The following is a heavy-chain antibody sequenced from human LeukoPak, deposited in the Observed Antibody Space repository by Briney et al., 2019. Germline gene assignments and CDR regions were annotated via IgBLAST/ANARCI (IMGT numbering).Heavy chain of an antibody. J-gene: IGHJ5*02. CDR1: GGSISSYH. Sequence: ASETLSLTCTVSGGSISSYHWSWIRQPPGKGLEWIGNMYYSGSTNYNPSLRSRVTISVDTSKNQFSLKLSSVTAADTAVYYCARLRNYYDRSGYKQLWFDPWGQGTLVTVSS. CDR2: MYYSGST. V-gene: IGHV4-59*01. CDR3: ARLRNYYDRSGYKQLWFDP. D-gene: IGHD3-22*01.